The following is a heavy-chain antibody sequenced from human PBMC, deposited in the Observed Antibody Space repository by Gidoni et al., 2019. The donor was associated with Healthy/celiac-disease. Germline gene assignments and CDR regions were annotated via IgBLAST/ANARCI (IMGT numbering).Heavy chain of an antibody. V-gene: IGHV3-23*01. D-gene: IGHD3-22*01. CDR3: AKDQTHYYDSSGYYFMGDY. Sequence: SAISGSGGSTYYADSVKGRFTISRDNSKNTLYLQMNSLRAEDTAVYYCAKDQTHYYDSSGYYFMGDYWGQGTLVTVSS. CDR2: ISGSGGST. J-gene: IGHJ4*02.